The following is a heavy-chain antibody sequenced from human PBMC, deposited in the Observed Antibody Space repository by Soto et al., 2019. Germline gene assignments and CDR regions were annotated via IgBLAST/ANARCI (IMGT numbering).Heavy chain of an antibody. Sequence: EVQRLESGGGLVQPGGSLRLSCAASGFTFSGYAMSWVRQAPGKGLEWVSAIGSGSPFYADSVKGRFTISRDNANSMLYLQMNSLRADDTAVYFCAQDLGSSWYHYNSFAPGGQGTLVTVSS. J-gene: IGHJ5*02. CDR1: GFTFSGYA. CDR2: IGSGSP. V-gene: IGHV3-23*01. D-gene: IGHD6-13*01. CDR3: AQDLGSSWYHYNSFAP.